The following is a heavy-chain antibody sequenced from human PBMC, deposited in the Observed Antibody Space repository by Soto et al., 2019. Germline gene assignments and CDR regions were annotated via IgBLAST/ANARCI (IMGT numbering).Heavy chain of an antibody. CDR2: ISGSGGST. Sequence: PGGSLRLSCAASGFTFSSYAMSWVRQAPGKGLEWVSAISGSGGSTYYADSVKGRFTISRDNSKNTLYLQMNSLRAEDTAVYYCAKVLDTAMAKKDYYYYYYGMDVWGQGTTVTVSS. V-gene: IGHV3-23*01. CDR3: AKVLDTAMAKKDYYYYYYGMDV. J-gene: IGHJ6*02. CDR1: GFTFSSYA. D-gene: IGHD5-18*01.